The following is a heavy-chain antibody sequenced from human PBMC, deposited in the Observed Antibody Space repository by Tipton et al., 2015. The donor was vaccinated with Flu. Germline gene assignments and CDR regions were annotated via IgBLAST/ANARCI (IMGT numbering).Heavy chain of an antibody. CDR3: ARDGGDYSKPYGLDV. Sequence: LRLSCTVSGGSVSTYYWSWIRQSPGKGLEWIGHMFYSGRTNYNPSLKSRVTISIDASKNQFSLKLTSVTAADTAVYYCARDGGDYSKPYGLDVWGQGTTVTVSS. CDR1: GGSVSTYY. J-gene: IGHJ6*02. CDR2: MFYSGRT. V-gene: IGHV4-59*02. D-gene: IGHD4-11*01.